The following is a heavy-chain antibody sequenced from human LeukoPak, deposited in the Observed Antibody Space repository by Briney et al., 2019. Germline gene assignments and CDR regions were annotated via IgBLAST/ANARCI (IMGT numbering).Heavy chain of an antibody. J-gene: IGHJ4*02. D-gene: IGHD3-10*01. Sequence: PSETLSLTCAVSGGSISSGGHYWSWIRQHPGKGLEWIGYIYCSGSTFYNPSLSSRVTISVDTSKNQFSLKLSSVTAADTAVYYCARDRNGSGSFSWFDYWGQGTLVTVSS. CDR1: GGSISSGGHY. CDR2: IYCSGST. V-gene: IGHV4-31*11. CDR3: ARDRNGSGSFSWFDY.